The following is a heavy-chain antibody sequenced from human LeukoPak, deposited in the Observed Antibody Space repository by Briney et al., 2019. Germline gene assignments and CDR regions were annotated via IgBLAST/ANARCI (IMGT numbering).Heavy chain of an antibody. J-gene: IGHJ4*02. Sequence: PGGSLRLSCTASGFTFGDYAMSWVRQAPGKGLEWVGFIRSKAYGGTTEYAASVKGRFTISRDDSKSIAYLQMNSLKTEDTAVYYCTRDPTYYDFWSGYAKDGYFDYWGQRTLVTVSS. CDR1: GFTFGDYA. D-gene: IGHD3-3*01. CDR3: TRDPTYYDFWSGYAKDGYFDY. V-gene: IGHV3-49*04. CDR2: IRSKAYGGTT.